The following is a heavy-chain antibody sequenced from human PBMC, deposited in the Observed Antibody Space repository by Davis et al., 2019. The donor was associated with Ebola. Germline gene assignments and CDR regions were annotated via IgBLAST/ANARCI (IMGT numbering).Heavy chain of an antibody. CDR2: ISGSGGST. CDR1: GFTFSSYA. J-gene: IGHJ1*01. V-gene: IGHV3-23*01. CDR3: ARVGYYDSSGYFAYFQH. Sequence: PGGSLRLSCAASGFTFSSYAMSWVRQAPGKGLEWVSAISGSGGSTYYAGSVKGRFTISRDNAKNTLHLQMNSLRAEDTAVYYCARVGYYDSSGYFAYFQHWGQGTLVSVSS. D-gene: IGHD3-22*01.